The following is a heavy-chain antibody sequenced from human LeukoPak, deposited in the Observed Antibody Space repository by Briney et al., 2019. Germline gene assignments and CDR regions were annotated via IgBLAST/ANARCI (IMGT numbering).Heavy chain of an antibody. CDR1: GGSISSGSYY. D-gene: IGHD6-13*01. Sequence: SQTLSLTCTVSGGSISSGSYYWSWIRQPTGKGLEGIVRIYTSGSTNYNPSLKRRVTILVAPSKNPSSLQLSFATAAATAVYYWARWQQMDGYFDYWGQGTLVTVSS. CDR3: ARWQQMDGYFDY. J-gene: IGHJ4*02. CDR2: IYTSGST. V-gene: IGHV4-61*02.